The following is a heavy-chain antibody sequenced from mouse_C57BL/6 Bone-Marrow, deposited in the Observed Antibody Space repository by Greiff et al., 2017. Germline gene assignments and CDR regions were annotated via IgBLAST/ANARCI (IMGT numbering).Heavy chain of an antibody. D-gene: IGHD2-2*01. Sequence: VKLQESGAELARPGASVKLSCKASGYTFTSYGISWVKQRTGQGLEWIGEIYPRSGNTYYNEKFKGKATRTADKSSSTAYMELRSLTSEDSAVYFCAPDLLWLRRGYWGQGTTLTVSS. CDR1: GYTFTSYG. CDR3: APDLLWLRRGY. J-gene: IGHJ2*01. V-gene: IGHV1-81*01. CDR2: IYPRSGNT.